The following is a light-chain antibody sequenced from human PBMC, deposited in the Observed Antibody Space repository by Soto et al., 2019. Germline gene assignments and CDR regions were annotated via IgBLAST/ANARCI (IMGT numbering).Light chain of an antibody. Sequence: DILMTQSTDSLAVSLGERATINCKSSQSVLYSSNNKNYLAWYQQKPGQPPKLLIYWASTRESGVPDRFSGSGSGTDFTLTISSLQAEDVAVYYCQQYYSTPWTFGQGTKV. J-gene: IGKJ1*01. CDR2: WAS. CDR3: QQYYSTPWT. V-gene: IGKV4-1*01. CDR1: QSVLYSSNNKNY.